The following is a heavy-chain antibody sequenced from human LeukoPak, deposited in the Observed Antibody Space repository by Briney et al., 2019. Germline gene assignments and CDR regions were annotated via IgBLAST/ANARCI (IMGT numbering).Heavy chain of an antibody. J-gene: IGHJ4*02. CDR3: ARDLTLMFDFDGGSFDY. CDR2: ISRSSSTI. CDR1: GFTFSTYA. D-gene: IGHD2-15*01. Sequence: PGGSLRLSCAASGFTFSTYAMNWVRQAPGKGLEWVSYISRSSSTIYYADSVKGRFTISRDNGKNSLYLQMNSLRDEDTAVYYCARDLTLMFDFDGGSFDYWGQGTVVTVSS. V-gene: IGHV3-48*02.